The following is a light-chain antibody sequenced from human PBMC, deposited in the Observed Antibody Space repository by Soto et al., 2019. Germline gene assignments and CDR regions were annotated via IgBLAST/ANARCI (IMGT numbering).Light chain of an antibody. Sequence: DIQMTQSPTSLSASVGDRVTITCRASQGIRNFVAWYQQKPGKAPKLLIYAASTLQSGVPSRFSGSGSGTDFTLTITSLQPEDVATCSCQKYSSVPVFGPGTKVEIK. CDR2: AAS. J-gene: IGKJ3*01. CDR1: QGIRNF. CDR3: QKYSSVPV. V-gene: IGKV1-27*01.